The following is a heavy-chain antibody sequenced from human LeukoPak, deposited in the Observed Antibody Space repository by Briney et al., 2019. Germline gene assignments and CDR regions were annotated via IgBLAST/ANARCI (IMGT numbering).Heavy chain of an antibody. CDR2: INGYNGNT. V-gene: IGHV1-18*01. Sequence: ASVKVSCKPFGYTFNTYGITWVRQAPGQGLEWMGWINGYNGNTNYAQKSEGRLSLTTDTATSTVYMELKNLTSDDTAVYFCARGLDAASGLANFDYWGQGTLITVSS. J-gene: IGHJ4*02. D-gene: IGHD1-1*01. CDR3: ARGLDAASGLANFDY. CDR1: GYTFNTYG.